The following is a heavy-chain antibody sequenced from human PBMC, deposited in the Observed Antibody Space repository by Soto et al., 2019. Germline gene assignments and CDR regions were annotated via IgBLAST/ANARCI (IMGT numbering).Heavy chain of an antibody. V-gene: IGHV3-7*01. J-gene: IGHJ5*02. CDR3: VRESTYLRHYDA. CDR2: IKQDGSQT. Sequence: PGGSLRLSCAASGFTFSDSWMGWVRQAPGRGLEWVANIKQDGSQTPYAASVRGRFAISRDNSKDTLYLHMRGLKVEDTAVYFCVRESTYLRHYDAWGPGTLVTVSS. D-gene: IGHD3-9*01. CDR1: GFTFSDSW.